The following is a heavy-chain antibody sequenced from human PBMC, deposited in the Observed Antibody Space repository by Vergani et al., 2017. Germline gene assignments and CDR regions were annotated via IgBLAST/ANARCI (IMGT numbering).Heavy chain of an antibody. Sequence: EVQLVESGGGLVKPGGSLRLSCAASGFTFSSYSMNWVRKAPGKGLEWVSSISSSSSYIYYADSVKGRFTISRDNAKNSLYLQMNSLRAEDTAVYYCARDSVDILTGYPYFDYWGQGTLVTVSS. J-gene: IGHJ4*02. CDR2: ISSSSSYI. CDR1: GFTFSSYS. V-gene: IGHV3-21*01. CDR3: ARDSVDILTGYPYFDY. D-gene: IGHD3-9*01.